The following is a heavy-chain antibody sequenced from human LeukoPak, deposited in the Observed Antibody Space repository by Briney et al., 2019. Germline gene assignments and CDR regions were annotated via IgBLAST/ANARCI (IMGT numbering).Heavy chain of an antibody. CDR3: AKDRISLGELLSSLEY. V-gene: IGHV3-30*02. Sequence: GGSLRLSCPASGFSFRDYGLQWVRQAPGAGLEGVAFLRYDGTNEYYSDSVRGRCSISRDNSKNTVYLQMNRLRTEDTAVYYCAKDRISLGELLSSLEYWGQGILVTVSS. J-gene: IGHJ4*02. CDR2: LRYDGTNE. D-gene: IGHD3-10*01. CDR1: GFSFRDYG.